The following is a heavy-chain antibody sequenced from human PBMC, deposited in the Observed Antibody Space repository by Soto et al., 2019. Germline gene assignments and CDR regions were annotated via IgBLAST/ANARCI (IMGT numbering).Heavy chain of an antibody. J-gene: IGHJ4*02. CDR2: ISGSGGST. V-gene: IGHV3-23*01. CDR1: GFTFSSYA. CDR3: AKDLRGRGYYDSRGF. D-gene: IGHD3-22*01. Sequence: LRLSCAASGFTFSSYAMSWVRQAPGKGLEWVSAISGSGGSTYYADSVKGRFTISRDNSKNTLYLQMNSLRAEDTAVYYCAKDLRGRGYYDSRGFWGQGTLVTVYS.